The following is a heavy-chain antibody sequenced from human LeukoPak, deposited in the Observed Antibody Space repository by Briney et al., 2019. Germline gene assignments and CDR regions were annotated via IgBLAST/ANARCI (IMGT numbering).Heavy chain of an antibody. CDR1: GHTFTSYD. V-gene: IGHV1-8*01. CDR3: ARGLGTYGDQDY. CDR2: MNPNSGNT. D-gene: IGHD4-17*01. Sequence: ASVKVSCKASGHTFTSYDINWVRQATGQGLEWMGWMNPNSGNTGYAQKFQGRVTMTRNTSISTAYMELSSLRSEDTAVYYCARGLGTYGDQDYWGQGTLVTVSS. J-gene: IGHJ4*02.